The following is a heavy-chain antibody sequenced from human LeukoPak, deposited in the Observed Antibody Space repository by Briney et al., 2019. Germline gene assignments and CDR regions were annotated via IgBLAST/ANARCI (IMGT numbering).Heavy chain of an antibody. Sequence: SETLSLTCAVYGGSFSGYYWSWIRQPPGKGLEWIGYIYYSGGTYYNPSLKSRVTISVDTSKNQFSLKLSSVTAADTAVYYCARGGSGSPCFDYWGQGTLVTVSS. J-gene: IGHJ4*02. CDR1: GGSFSGYY. CDR3: ARGGSGSPCFDY. D-gene: IGHD3-10*01. CDR2: IYYSGGT. V-gene: IGHV4-34*09.